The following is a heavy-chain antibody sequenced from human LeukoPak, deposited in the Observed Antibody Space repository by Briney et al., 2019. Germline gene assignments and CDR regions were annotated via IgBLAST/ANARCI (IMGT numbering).Heavy chain of an antibody. CDR1: GYTFTDYY. CDR3: ARNVGSGLDY. J-gene: IGHJ4*02. Sequence: GASVKVSYTASGYTFTDYYMHWVRQAPGQGLEWMGWINPNSGGTNYAQKLQGRVTITRDTSITTVYMELSSLRSEDTAVYYCARNVGSGLDYWGQGTLVTVSS. D-gene: IGHD2-15*01. V-gene: IGHV1-2*02. CDR2: INPNSGGT.